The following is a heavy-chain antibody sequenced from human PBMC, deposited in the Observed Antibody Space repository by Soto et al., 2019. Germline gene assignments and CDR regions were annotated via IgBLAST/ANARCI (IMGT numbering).Heavy chain of an antibody. D-gene: IGHD6-6*01. J-gene: IGHJ6*02. CDR1: GYTCTSYA. Sequence: ASVKVSCKASGYTCTSYAMHWVRQAPGQRLEWMGWINAGNGNTKYSQKFQGRVTITRDTSASTAYMELSSLRSDDTAVYYCARDRDIAARLSYYYGMDVWGQGTTVSVSS. CDR2: INAGNGNT. CDR3: ARDRDIAARLSYYYGMDV. V-gene: IGHV1-3*01.